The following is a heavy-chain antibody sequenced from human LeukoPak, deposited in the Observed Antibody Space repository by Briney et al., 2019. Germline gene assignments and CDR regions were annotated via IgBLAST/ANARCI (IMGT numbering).Heavy chain of an antibody. J-gene: IGHJ4*02. CDR3: AKGYGSGSYCIDY. CDR2: IWYDGSNK. Sequence: GRSLRRSCAASGFTFSSYGMHWVRQAPGKGLEWVAVIWYDGSNKYYADSVKGRFTISRDNSKNTLYLQMNSLRAEDTAVYYCAKGYGSGSYCIDYWGQGTLVTVSS. V-gene: IGHV3-33*06. CDR1: GFTFSSYG. D-gene: IGHD3-10*01.